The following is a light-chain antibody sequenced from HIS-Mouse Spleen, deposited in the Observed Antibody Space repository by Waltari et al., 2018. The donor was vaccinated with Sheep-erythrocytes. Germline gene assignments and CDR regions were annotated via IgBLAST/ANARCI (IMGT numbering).Light chain of an antibody. CDR1: SSDVCGYNY. Sequence: QSALTQPRSVSGSPGQPVTISCTGTSSDVCGYNYVSWYQQHPGKAPKLMIYDVSKRPSGVPDRFSGSKSGNTASLTISGLQAEDEADYYCCSYAGSYTFVVFGGGTKLTVL. V-gene: IGLV2-11*01. CDR2: DVS. CDR3: CSYAGSYTFVV. J-gene: IGLJ2*01.